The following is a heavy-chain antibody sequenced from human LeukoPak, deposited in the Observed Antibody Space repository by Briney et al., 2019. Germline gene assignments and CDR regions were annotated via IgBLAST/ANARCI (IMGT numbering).Heavy chain of an antibody. CDR2: IYYSGST. CDR1: GGSIRSSSYY. D-gene: IGHD6-19*01. J-gene: IGHJ4*02. CDR3: ARGDSGWYLGLGFDY. Sequence: SETLSLTCTVSGGSIRSSSYYWGWIRQPPGKGLEWIGSIYYSGSTYYNPSLKSRVTISVDTSKNQFSLKLRSVTAADTAVYYCARGDSGWYLGLGFDYWGQGTLVTVSS. V-gene: IGHV4-39*01.